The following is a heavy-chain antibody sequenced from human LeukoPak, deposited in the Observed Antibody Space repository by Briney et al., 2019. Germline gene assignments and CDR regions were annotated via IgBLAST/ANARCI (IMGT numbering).Heavy chain of an antibody. J-gene: IGHJ4*02. V-gene: IGHV1-8*02. CDR1: GYTFGSYD. Sequence: ASVKVSCKASGYTFGSYDINWVRKATGQGLEWMGWMNPSSGNTGYAQKFQGRVTMTRDTSTNTAYVELRGLRSEDTAIYYCARLSETAAYYYPSGYSFLGYWGQGTLVTVDS. CDR3: ARLSETAAYYYPSGYSFLGY. CDR2: MNPSSGNT. D-gene: IGHD3-22*01.